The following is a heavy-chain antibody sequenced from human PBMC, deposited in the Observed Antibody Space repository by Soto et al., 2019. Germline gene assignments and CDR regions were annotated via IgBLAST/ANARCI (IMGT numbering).Heavy chain of an antibody. CDR2: MSGTGGST. Sequence: EVQLLESGGGLVQPGRSLRLSCAASGFTFSSYAMNWVGHAPGKGLEWVSAMSGTGGSTYYADSVKGRFTISRDNSKNTLYLQMNSLRVEDTAVFYCAKAGFSSGWSPSYFDYWGQGTLVTVSS. V-gene: IGHV3-23*01. J-gene: IGHJ4*02. CDR3: AKAGFSSGWSPSYFDY. CDR1: GFTFSSYA. D-gene: IGHD6-19*01.